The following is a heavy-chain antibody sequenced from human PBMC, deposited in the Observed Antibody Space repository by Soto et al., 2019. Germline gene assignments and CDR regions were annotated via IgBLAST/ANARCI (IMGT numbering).Heavy chain of an antibody. V-gene: IGHV3-23*01. CDR2: ISGSGGST. D-gene: IGHD3-22*01. J-gene: IGHJ4*02. Sequence: GGSLRLSCAASGFTFSSYAMSWVRQAPGKGLEWVSVISGSGGSTYYADSVKGRFTISRDNSKNTLYLQMNSLRAEDTAVYYCAKDYYDSSGPRFDYWGQGTLVTVSS. CDR3: AKDYYDSSGPRFDY. CDR1: GFTFSSYA.